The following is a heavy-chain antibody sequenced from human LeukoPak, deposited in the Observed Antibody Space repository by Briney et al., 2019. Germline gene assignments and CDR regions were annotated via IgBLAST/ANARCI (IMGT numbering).Heavy chain of an antibody. V-gene: IGHV4-59*01. CDR2: IYYSGSM. Sequence: PSEALSLTCAVPGGSLSSYYWSSIRQPPRKGREWIGYIYYSGSMNYKSSIKSRVTISVDTSKNQFSLKLSSVTAADTAAYYCARATYSSGWDYWGQGTLVTVSS. CDR3: ARATYSSGWDY. CDR1: GGSLSSYY. J-gene: IGHJ4*02. D-gene: IGHD6-19*01.